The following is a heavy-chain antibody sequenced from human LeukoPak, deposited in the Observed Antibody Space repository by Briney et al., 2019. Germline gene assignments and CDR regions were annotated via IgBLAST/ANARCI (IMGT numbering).Heavy chain of an antibody. J-gene: IGHJ5*02. CDR2: IYYSGST. Sequence: SETLSPTCTVSGGSISSSSYYWGWIRQPPGKGLEWIGSIYYSGSTYYNPSLKSRVTISVDTSKNQFSLKLSSVTAADTAVYYCAAQPRGGYCSSTSCPRAFDPWGQGTLVTVSS. V-gene: IGHV4-39*01. CDR1: GGSISSSSYY. D-gene: IGHD2-2*01. CDR3: AAQPRGGYCSSTSCPRAFDP.